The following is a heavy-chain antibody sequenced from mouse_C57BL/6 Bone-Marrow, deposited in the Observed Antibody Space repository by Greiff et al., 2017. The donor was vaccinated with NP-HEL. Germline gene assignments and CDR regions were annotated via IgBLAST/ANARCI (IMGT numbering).Heavy chain of an antibody. CDR1: GYTFTNYW. J-gene: IGHJ2*01. D-gene: IGHD2-4*01. CDR3: ARSGGYYDYAGTPFDY. V-gene: IGHV1-63*01. Sequence: VQLQQSGAELVRPGTSVKMSCKASGYTFTNYWIGWAKQRPGHGLEWIGDIYPGGGYTNYNEKFKGKATLTADKSSSTAYMQFSSLTSEDSAIYYCARSGGYYDYAGTPFDYWGQGTTLTVSS. CDR2: IYPGGGYT.